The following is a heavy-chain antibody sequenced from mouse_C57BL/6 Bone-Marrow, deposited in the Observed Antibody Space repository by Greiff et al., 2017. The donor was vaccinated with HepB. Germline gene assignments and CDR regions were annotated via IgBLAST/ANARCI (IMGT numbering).Heavy chain of an antibody. CDR1: GFTFSDYY. J-gene: IGHJ1*03. CDR2: ISNGGGST. CDR3: ARHPLYSNFWYFDV. V-gene: IGHV5-12*01. Sequence: EVQRVESGGGLVQPGGSLKLSCAASGFTFSDYYMYWVRQTPEKRLEWVAYISNGGGSTYYPDTVKGRFTISRDNAKNTLYLQMSRLKSEDTAMYYCARHPLYSNFWYFDVWGTGTTVTVSS. D-gene: IGHD2-5*01.